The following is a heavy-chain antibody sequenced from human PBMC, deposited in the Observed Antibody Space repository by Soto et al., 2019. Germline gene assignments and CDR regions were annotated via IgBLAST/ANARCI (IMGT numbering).Heavy chain of an antibody. D-gene: IGHD5-12*01. J-gene: IGHJ4*02. Sequence: ASVKVSCKASGDTFNRYAISWVRQALGQGLEWMGWISAYNGNTNYAQKLQGRVTMTTDTSTSTAYMELRSLRSDDTAVYYCARLRRDGYNSGYYFDYWGQGTLVTVSS. CDR2: ISAYNGNT. CDR1: GDTFNRYA. V-gene: IGHV1-18*01. CDR3: ARLRRDGYNSGYYFDY.